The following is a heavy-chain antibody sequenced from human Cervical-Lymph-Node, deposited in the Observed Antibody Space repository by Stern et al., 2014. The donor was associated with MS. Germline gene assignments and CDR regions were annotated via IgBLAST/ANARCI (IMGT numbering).Heavy chain of an antibody. J-gene: IGHJ5*02. Sequence: VQLVESGAEVKKPGSSVKVSCKASGGTLSNYGISWVRQAPGQGLEWMGGIIPLFGTAKYAQKFQDRVSITADKSTSTAYFCARDPPLAFYSGDYVPWGQGTLVTVSS. CDR3: P. CDR2: IIPLFGTA. CDR1: GGTLSNYG. V-gene: IGHV1-69*06. D-gene: IGHD4-17*01.